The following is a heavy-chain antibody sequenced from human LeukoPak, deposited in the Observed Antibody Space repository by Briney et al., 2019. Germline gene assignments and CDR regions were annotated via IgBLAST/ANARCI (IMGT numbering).Heavy chain of an antibody. CDR1: GFTFSSCA. CDR3: AKSTGYDFWSGYYPYFGY. Sequence: GGSLRLSCEASGFTFSSCALSWVRQAPGKGLELASAISGSGGSTYYADSVKGRFTISRDNSKNTLYLQMNSLRAEDAAVYYCAKSTGYDFWSGYYPYFGYWGQGTLVTVSS. J-gene: IGHJ4*02. CDR2: ISGSGGST. V-gene: IGHV3-23*01. D-gene: IGHD3-3*01.